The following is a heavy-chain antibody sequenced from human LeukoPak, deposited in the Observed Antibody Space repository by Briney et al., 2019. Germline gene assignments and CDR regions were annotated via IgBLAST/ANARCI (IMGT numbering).Heavy chain of an antibody. CDR1: GGSISSSSYY. V-gene: IGHV4-39*07. D-gene: IGHD1-26*01. J-gene: IGHJ5*02. CDR2: IYHSGSN. Sequence: SETLSLTCTVSGGSISSSSYYWGWIRQPPGQGLEWIGSIYHSGSNYYNPSLRSRVTISVDTPKNQLSLKLSSVTAADTAVYYCARDKVGINWFDPWGQGTLVTVSS. CDR3: ARDKVGINWFDP.